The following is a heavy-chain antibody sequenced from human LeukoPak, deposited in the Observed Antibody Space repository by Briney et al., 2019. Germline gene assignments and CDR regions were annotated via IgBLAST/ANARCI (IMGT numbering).Heavy chain of an antibody. CDR3: AATLVGDSSSWYSRFFDY. CDR2: FDPEDGET. CDR1: GYTLTELS. V-gene: IGHV1-24*01. Sequence: GASVTVSCKVSGYTLTELSMHWLRQAPGKGLEWMGGFDPEDGETIYAQKFQGRVTMTEDTSTDTAYMELSSLRSEDTAVYYCAATLVGDSSSWYSRFFDYWGQGTLGTLSS. J-gene: IGHJ4*02. D-gene: IGHD6-13*01.